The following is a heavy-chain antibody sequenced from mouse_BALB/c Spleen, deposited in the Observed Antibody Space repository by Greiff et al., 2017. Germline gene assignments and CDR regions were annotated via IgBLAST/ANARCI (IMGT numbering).Heavy chain of an antibody. CDR3: ARRDGYSGAY. J-gene: IGHJ3*01. Sequence: DVQLVESGGGLVKPGGSLKLSCAASGFAFSSYDMSWVRKTPEKRLELVAAINSDGGSTYYPDTMERRFIISRDNTKKTLYLQMSSLRSEDTALYYCARRDGYSGAYWGQGTLVTVSA. CDR1: GFAFSSYD. V-gene: IGHV5-2*01. CDR2: INSDGGST. D-gene: IGHD2-3*01.